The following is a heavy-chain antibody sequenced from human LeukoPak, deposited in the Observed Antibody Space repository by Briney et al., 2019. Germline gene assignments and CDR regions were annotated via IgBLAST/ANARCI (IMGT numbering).Heavy chain of an antibody. CDR2: IYAGGST. CDR3: ARRNQLLI. Sequence: GGSLRLSCAASGFTVSSNYMNWVRQAPGKGLEWVSVIYAGGSTYYADAVKGRFTISRDNSKNTIYLQMNSLRAEDTAVYYCARRNQLLIWGQGTLVTVSS. D-gene: IGHD2-2*01. V-gene: IGHV3-66*04. CDR1: GFTVSSNY. J-gene: IGHJ4*02.